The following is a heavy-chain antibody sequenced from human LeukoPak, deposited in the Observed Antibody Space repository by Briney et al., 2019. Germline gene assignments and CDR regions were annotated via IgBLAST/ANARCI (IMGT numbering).Heavy chain of an antibody. V-gene: IGHV4-39*07. D-gene: IGHD4-17*01. CDR1: GGSISSSSYY. CDR2: IYYSGST. Sequence: PSETLSLTCTVSGGSISSSSYYWGWIRQPPGKGLEWIGSIYYSGSTYYNPSPKSRVTISVDTSKNQFSLKLSSVTAADTAVYYCARDYGDYPDAFDIWGQGTMVTVSS. CDR3: ARDYGDYPDAFDI. J-gene: IGHJ3*02.